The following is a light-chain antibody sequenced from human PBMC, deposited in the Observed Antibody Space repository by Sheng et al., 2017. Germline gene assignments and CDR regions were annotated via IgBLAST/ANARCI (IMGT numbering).Light chain of an antibody. CDR3: TSYTSSSTLDV. Sequence: QSALTQPASVSGSPGQSIAISCTGTSSDIGGYNYVSWYQQHPDKAPKLLIYDVNNRPSGVPDRFSGSKSGNTASLTISGLRAEDEADYYCTSYTSSSTLDVFGTGTKVTVL. V-gene: IGLV2-14*03. CDR1: SSDIGGYNY. J-gene: IGLJ1*01. CDR2: DVN.